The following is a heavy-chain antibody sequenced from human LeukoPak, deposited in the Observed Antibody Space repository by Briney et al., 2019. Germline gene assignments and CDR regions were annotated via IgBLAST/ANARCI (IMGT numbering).Heavy chain of an antibody. CDR1: GGSFSGYY. J-gene: IGHJ5*02. CDR2: IYFDGST. D-gene: IGHD1-1*01. Sequence: KASETLSLTCAVYGGSFSGYYWSWIRQPPGKGLEWIGNIYFDGSTYYNPSLKSRVTISVDTSKNQFSLKLSSVTAADTALYYCVRHNAISGNWFDPWGQGTLVTVSS. V-gene: IGHV4-34*01. CDR3: VRHNAISGNWFDP.